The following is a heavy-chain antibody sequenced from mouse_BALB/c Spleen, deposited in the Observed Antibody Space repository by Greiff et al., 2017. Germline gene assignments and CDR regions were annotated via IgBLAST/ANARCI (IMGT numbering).Heavy chain of an antibody. CDR1: GYSITSDYA. CDR3: ANYYGYVWFAY. CDR2: ISYSGST. V-gene: IGHV3-2*02. J-gene: IGHJ3*01. Sequence: EVQLQQSGPGLVKPSQSLSLTCTVTGYSITSDYAWNWIRQFPGNKLEWMGYISYSGSTSYNPSLKSRISITRDTSKNQFFLQLNSVTTEDTATYYCANYYGYVWFAYWGQGTLVTVSA. D-gene: IGHD1-2*01.